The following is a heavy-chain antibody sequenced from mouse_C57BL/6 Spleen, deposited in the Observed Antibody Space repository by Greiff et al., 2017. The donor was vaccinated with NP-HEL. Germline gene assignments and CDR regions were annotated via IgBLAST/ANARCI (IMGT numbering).Heavy chain of an antibody. V-gene: IGHV1-26*01. CDR3: AKWDYYGSGY. D-gene: IGHD1-1*01. CDR2: INPNNGGT. CDR1: GYTFTDYY. Sequence: EVQLQQSGPELVKPGASVKISCKASGYTFTDYYMNWVKQSHGKSLEWIGDINPNNGGTSYNQKFKGKATLTVDKSSSTAYMELRSLTSEDSAVYYCAKWDYYGSGYWGQGTLVTVSA. J-gene: IGHJ3*01.